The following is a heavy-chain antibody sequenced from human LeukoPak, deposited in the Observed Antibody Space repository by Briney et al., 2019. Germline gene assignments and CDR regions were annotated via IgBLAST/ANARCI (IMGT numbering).Heavy chain of an antibody. CDR2: IYYSGST. D-gene: IGHD6-19*01. CDR3: ARQAIGYSSGPFDY. V-gene: IGHV4-39*01. J-gene: IGHJ4*02. CDR1: GGSISSSSYY. Sequence: PSETLSLTCTVSGGSISSSSYYWGWTRQPPGKGLEWIGSIYYSGSTYYNPSLKSRVTISVDTSKNQFSLKLSSVTAADTAVYYCARQAIGYSSGPFDYWGQGTLVTVSS.